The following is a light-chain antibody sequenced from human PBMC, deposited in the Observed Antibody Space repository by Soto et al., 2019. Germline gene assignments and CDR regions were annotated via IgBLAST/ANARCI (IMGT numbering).Light chain of an antibody. CDR1: TGAVTSGHY. J-gene: IGLJ1*01. V-gene: IGLV7-46*01. Sequence: QAVVTQEPSLTVSPGGTVTLTGGSSTGAVTSGHYPYWFQQKPGQAPRTLIYDTSNKHSWTPARFSGSLLGGKAALTLSGAQPEDEAEYYCLLSYSGALYVFGTGTKATVL. CDR3: LLSYSGALYV. CDR2: DTS.